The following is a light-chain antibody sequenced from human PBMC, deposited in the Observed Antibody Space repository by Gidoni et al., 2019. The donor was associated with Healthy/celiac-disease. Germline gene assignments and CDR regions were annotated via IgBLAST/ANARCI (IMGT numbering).Light chain of an antibody. V-gene: IGKV2D-29*01. CDR3: MQSRQLPWT. Sequence: DIVMNQTPISLSVTPGQPASIPCKSRPSLWHSDGKTYLSWYLQKPGQPPQLLIYVVSNRSSGVPDRFSGSGSGTDFTLKISRVEAEDVAVYYCMQSRQLPWTFGQGTKVEIK. CDR2: VVS. J-gene: IGKJ1*01. CDR1: PSLWHSDGKTY.